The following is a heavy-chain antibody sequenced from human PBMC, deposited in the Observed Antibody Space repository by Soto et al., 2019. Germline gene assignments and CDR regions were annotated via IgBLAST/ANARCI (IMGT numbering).Heavy chain of an antibody. CDR2: INHSGST. V-gene: IGHV4-34*01. D-gene: IGHD1-26*01. Sequence: PSETLSLTCAVYGGSFSGYYWSWLRQPPGKGLEWIGEINHSGSTNYNPSLKSRVTISVDTSKNQFSLKLSSVTAADTAVYYCARGARATRLYYYMDVWGKGTTVT. J-gene: IGHJ6*03. CDR1: GGSFSGYY. CDR3: ARGARATRLYYYMDV.